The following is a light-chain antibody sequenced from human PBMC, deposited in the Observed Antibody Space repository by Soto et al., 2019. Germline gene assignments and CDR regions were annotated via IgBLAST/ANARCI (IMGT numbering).Light chain of an antibody. J-gene: IGLJ2*01. CDR3: SSYGNSRTL. CDR1: STDIGSYNY. Sequence: QSVLTQPASLSGSPGQSITISCTGTSTDIGSYNYVSWYQQHPGTAPKLMIFDVSSRPSGISDRFSGSKSGNTASLAISGLQAEDDDDYYCSSYGNSRTLFGGGTKLTVL. CDR2: DVS. V-gene: IGLV2-14*03.